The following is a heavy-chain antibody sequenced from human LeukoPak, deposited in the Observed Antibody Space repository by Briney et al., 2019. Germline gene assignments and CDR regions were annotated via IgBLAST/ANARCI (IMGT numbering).Heavy chain of an antibody. V-gene: IGHV3-23*01. CDR1: GFTFSSSA. CDR2: ISASGGST. D-gene: IGHD3-22*01. Sequence: PGGSLRLSCAASGFTFSSSAMSWVRQVPGKGLEWVSGISASGGSTSYADSVRGRFTISRDNSKNTLYVQMNSLRAEDTAVYYCAKDGGVYYYDSSGPQYFQHWGQGTLVTVSS. J-gene: IGHJ1*01. CDR3: AKDGGVYYYDSSGPQYFQH.